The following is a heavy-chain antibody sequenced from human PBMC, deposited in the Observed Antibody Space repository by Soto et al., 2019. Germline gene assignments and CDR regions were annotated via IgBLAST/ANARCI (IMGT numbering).Heavy chain of an antibody. D-gene: IGHD2-2*01. Sequence: SETLSLTCTFSGGSISSSSYYWGWIRQPPGKGLEWIGSIYYSGSTYYNPSLKSRVTISVDTSKNQFSLKLSSVTAADTAVYYCARLDIVVVPTFDYWGQGTLVTVSS. CDR1: GGSISSSSYY. J-gene: IGHJ4*02. V-gene: IGHV4-39*01. CDR2: IYYSGST. CDR3: ARLDIVVVPTFDY.